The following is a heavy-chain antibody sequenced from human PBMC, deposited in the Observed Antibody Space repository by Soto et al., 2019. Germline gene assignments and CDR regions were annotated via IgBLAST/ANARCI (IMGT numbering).Heavy chain of an antibody. CDR3: AKAQGYCSGGSCYLY. Sequence: GGSLRLSCAASGFTFSSYAMSWVRQAPGKGLEWVSAISGSGGSTYYADSVKGRFTISRDNSKNTLYLQMNSLRAEDTAVYYCAKAQGYCSGGSCYLYWGQGTLVTVSS. V-gene: IGHV3-23*01. CDR1: GFTFSSYA. CDR2: ISGSGGST. D-gene: IGHD2-15*01. J-gene: IGHJ4*02.